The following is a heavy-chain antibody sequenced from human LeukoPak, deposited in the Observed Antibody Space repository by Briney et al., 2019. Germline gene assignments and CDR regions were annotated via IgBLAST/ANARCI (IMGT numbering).Heavy chain of an antibody. J-gene: IGHJ3*02. CDR2: IYYSGST. CDR1: GGSFRGYY. D-gene: IGHD5-12*01. CDR3: TRLYSGYDGYDAFDI. V-gene: IGHV4-39*01. Sequence: SETLSLTCAGYGGSFRGYYWDWIRQPPGKGLEWIVSIYYSGSTYYNPSLKSRVIISVETSENEFFQKLSFVTEADAAVYCGTRLYSGYDGYDAFDIWGQGTMVTVSS.